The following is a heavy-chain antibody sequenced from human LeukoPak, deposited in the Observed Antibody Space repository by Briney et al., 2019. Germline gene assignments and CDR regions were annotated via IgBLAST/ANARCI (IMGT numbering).Heavy chain of an antibody. CDR2: ILYDGGNK. CDR1: GFTFSSYT. D-gene: IGHD6-13*01. J-gene: IGHJ4*02. V-gene: IGHV3-30*04. CDR3: AKGSSWYFDY. Sequence: PGRSLRLSCAASGFTFSSYTMHWVRQAPGKGLEWVAFILYDGGNKYCTDSVKGRFTISRDNSKNTLYLQMNSLRAEDTAVYYCAKGSSWYFDYWGQGTLVTVSS.